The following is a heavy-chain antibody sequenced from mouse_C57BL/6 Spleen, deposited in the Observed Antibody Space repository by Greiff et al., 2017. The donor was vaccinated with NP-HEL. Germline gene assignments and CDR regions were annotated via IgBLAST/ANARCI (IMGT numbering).Heavy chain of an antibody. CDR3: AREGYYYGSSPLDY. J-gene: IGHJ2*01. D-gene: IGHD1-1*01. CDR1: GFTFSDYY. CDR2: INYDGSST. Sequence: DVMLVESEGGLVQPGSSMKLSCTASGFTFSDYYMAWVRQVPEKGLEWVANINYDGSSTYYLDSLKSRFIISRDNAKNILYLQRSSLKSEDTATYYCAREGYYYGSSPLDYWGQGTTLTVSS. V-gene: IGHV5-16*01.